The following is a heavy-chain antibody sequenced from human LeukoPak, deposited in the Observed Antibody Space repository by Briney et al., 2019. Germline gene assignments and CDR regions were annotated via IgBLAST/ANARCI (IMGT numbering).Heavy chain of an antibody. Sequence: SETLSLTCTVSGGSISSSSYYWGWIRQPPGKGLEWIGSIYYSGSTYYNPSLKSRVTISVDTSKNQFSLKLSSVTAADTAVYYCAREDIVVVPAAPIGDSNYNWFDPWGQGTLVTVSS. D-gene: IGHD2-2*01. CDR3: AREDIVVVPAAPIGDSNYNWFDP. J-gene: IGHJ5*02. CDR2: IYYSGST. CDR1: GGSISSSSYY. V-gene: IGHV4-39*07.